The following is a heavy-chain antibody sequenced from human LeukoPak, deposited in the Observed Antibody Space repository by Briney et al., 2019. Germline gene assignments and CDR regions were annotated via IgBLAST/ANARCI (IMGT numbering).Heavy chain of an antibody. CDR3: AREQSGVTIFGVVIHDAFDI. D-gene: IGHD3-3*01. V-gene: IGHV1-46*01. J-gene: IGHJ3*02. CDR2: INPSGGST. Sequence: ASVKVSCKASGYTFTSYYMRWVRQAPGQGLEWMGIINPSGGSTSYAQKFQGRVTMTRDTSTSTVYMELSSLRSEDTAVYYCAREQSGVTIFGVVIHDAFDIWGQGTMVTVSS. CDR1: GYTFTSYY.